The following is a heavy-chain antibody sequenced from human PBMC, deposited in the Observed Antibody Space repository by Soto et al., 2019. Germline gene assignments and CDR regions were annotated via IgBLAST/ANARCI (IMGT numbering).Heavy chain of an antibody. J-gene: IGHJ4*02. CDR3: ARPPGYISDWYYFDL. CDR1: GYSFINYY. D-gene: IGHD3-9*01. Sequence: ASVKVSCKASGYSFINYYTHWVRRAPGQGFEWMGRISPKSGVTDYAQKFQGRVSLTWDTSLNTAYMELSSLMSEDTAGYYCARPPGYISDWYYFDLWGQGTQVTVSS. CDR2: ISPKSGVT. V-gene: IGHV1-2*02.